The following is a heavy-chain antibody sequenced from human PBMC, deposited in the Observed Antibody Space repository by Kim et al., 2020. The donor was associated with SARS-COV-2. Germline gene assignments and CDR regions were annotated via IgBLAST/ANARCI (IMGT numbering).Heavy chain of an antibody. CDR1: GFTFSRYA. D-gene: IGHD4-17*01. Sequence: GGSLRLSCAASGFTFSRYAMSWVRPAPGTVLYFFSSIIVRFFSTYYADSVKGRFTISRDNSKNTLYLQMNSLRAEDTAVYYCAKDSGNDYGDQFDYWGKATLLTV. CDR2: IIVRFFST. J-gene: IGHJ4*02. V-gene: IGHV3-23*01. CDR3: AKDSGNDYGDQFDY.